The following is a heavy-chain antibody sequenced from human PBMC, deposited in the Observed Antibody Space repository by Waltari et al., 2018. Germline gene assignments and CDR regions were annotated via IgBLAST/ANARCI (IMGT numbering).Heavy chain of an antibody. CDR2: IYSGGST. D-gene: IGHD3-3*01. J-gene: IGHJ4*02. V-gene: IGHV3-53*01. Sequence: EVQLVESGGGLIQPGGSLRLSCAVSGFTVSNNDMSWARQAPGKGLEWVSVIYSGGSTYYADSVKGRFTISRDSSENTVYLQMSSLRAEDTALYYCARFDFRTGSYYWGQGTLVTVSS. CDR1: GFTVSNND. CDR3: ARFDFRTGSYY.